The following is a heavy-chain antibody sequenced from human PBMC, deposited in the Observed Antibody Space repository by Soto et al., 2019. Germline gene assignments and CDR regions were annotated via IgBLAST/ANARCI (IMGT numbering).Heavy chain of an antibody. CDR2: INHSAST. V-gene: IGHV4-34*01. Sequence: PSETLSLTCAVYGGSFSGYYWSWIRQPPGKGLEWIGEINHSASTNYNPSLKSRVTISVHTSKNQFSLKLSSVTAADTAVYYCARDDLWFGELLEPYYSYGMDVWGQGTTVTVSS. D-gene: IGHD3-10*01. CDR3: ARDDLWFGELLEPYYSYGMDV. J-gene: IGHJ6*02. CDR1: GGSFSGYY.